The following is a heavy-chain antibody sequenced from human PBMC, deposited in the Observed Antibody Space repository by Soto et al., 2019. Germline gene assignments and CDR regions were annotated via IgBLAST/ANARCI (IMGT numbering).Heavy chain of an antibody. Sequence: KPSETLSLTCTVSGGSISSSSYYWGWIRQPPGKGLEWIGSIYYSGSTYYNPSLKSRVTISVDTSKNQFSLKLSSVTAADTAVYYCARHMAAAGRESWFDPWGQGTLVTVSS. CDR1: GGSISSSSYY. CDR3: ARHMAAAGRESWFDP. CDR2: IYYSGST. V-gene: IGHV4-39*01. J-gene: IGHJ5*02. D-gene: IGHD6-13*01.